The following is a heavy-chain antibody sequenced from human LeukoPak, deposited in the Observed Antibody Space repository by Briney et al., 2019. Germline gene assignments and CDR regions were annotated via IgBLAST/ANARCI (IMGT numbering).Heavy chain of an antibody. V-gene: IGHV1-18*01. CDR1: GYTFTSYD. CDR2: ISAYNGNT. Sequence: ASVKVSCKASGYTFTSYDINWVRQATGQGLEWMGWISAYNGNTNYAQKLQGRVTMTTDTSTSTAYMELRSLRSDDTAVYYCARVDTSDYYYYYMDVWGKGTTVTVSS. CDR3: ARVDTSDYYYYYMDV. J-gene: IGHJ6*03.